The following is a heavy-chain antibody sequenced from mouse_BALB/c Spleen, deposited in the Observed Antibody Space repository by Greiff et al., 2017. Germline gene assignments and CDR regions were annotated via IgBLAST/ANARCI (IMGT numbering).Heavy chain of an antibody. V-gene: IGHV1-82*01. CDR1: GYAFSSSW. CDR2: IYPGDGDT. CDR3: ARQDDFDY. J-gene: IGHJ2*01. Sequence: QVQLKESGPELVKPGASVKISCKASGYAFSSSWMNWVKQRPGQGLEWIGRIYPGDGDTNYNGKFKGKATLTADKSSSTAYMQLSSLTSVDSAVYFCARQDDFDYWGQGTTLTVSS.